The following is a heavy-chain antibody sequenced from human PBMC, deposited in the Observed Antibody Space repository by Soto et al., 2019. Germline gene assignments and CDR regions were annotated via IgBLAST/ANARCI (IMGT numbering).Heavy chain of an antibody. D-gene: IGHD2-15*01. CDR3: ASSLVVVAATPDKHYYYGMDV. Sequence: ASVKVSCKASGYTFTSYGISWVRQAPGQGLEWMGWISAYNGNTNYAQKLQGRVTMTTDTSTSTAYMELRSLRSDDTAVYYCASSLVVVAATPDKHYYYGMDVWGQGTTVTVSS. J-gene: IGHJ6*02. CDR2: ISAYNGNT. CDR1: GYTFTSYG. V-gene: IGHV1-18*01.